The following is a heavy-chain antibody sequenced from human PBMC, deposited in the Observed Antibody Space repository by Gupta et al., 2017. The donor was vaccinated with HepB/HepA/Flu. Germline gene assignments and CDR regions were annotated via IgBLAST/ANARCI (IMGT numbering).Heavy chain of an antibody. CDR3: ARYLVNTRPRDAFDI. CDR1: DGSATSGTYY. D-gene: IGHD4-23*01. V-gene: IGHV4-61*01. CDR2: MSNRGSP. J-gene: IGHJ3*02. Sequence: QVQLQESGPGLVKSSETLSLTCTVSDGSATSGTYYWSWIRQPPGKGLEWIGYMSNRGSPNYNPSFKSRVVISVDMSRNQFSLKLRSVTAVDTALYYCARYLVNTRPRDAFDIWGPGTMVTVSS.